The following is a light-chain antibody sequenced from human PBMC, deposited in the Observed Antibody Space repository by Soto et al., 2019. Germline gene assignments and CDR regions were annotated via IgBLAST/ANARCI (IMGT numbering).Light chain of an antibody. CDR2: DAS. CDR3: QQYNTWHPAIT. Sequence: EIVMTQSPATLSVSPGEGATLSCRAIQYISTNLAWYQQRPGQALRLLIYDASNRATGIPARFSGSVSGTEFTLTISILHSEDFAVYYCQQYNTWHPAITFGGGTKVEIK. CDR1: QYISTN. J-gene: IGKJ4*01. V-gene: IGKV3-15*01.